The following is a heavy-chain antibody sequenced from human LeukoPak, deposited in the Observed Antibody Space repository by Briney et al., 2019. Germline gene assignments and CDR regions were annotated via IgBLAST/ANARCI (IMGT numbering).Heavy chain of an antibody. D-gene: IGHD6-19*01. V-gene: IGHV4-59*01. CDR3: AGDSGYGSGCYGHYCYYMDV. J-gene: IGHJ6*03. CDR1: GGSISSYY. Sequence: PSETLSLTCTVSGGSISSYYWSWIRQPPGKGLGWIGYIYYSGSTNYNPSLKSRVTISVDTSKNQFSLKLSSVTAADTAVYYCAGDSGYGSGCYGHYCYYMDVWGKGTTVTVSS. CDR2: IYYSGST.